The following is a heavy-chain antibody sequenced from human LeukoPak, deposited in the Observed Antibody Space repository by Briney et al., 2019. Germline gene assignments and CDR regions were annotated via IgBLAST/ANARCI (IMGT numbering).Heavy chain of an antibody. V-gene: IGHV4-4*09. Sequence: SETLSLTCLVSNDSISSYYWSWIRQPPGKGLEWIGYIYTSGSTNYNPSLKSRVTISVDTSKNQFSLKLSSVTAADTAVYYCARQGGCSSTSCLNFDLWGRGTLVTVSS. CDR2: IYTSGST. CDR1: NDSISSYY. CDR3: ARQGGCSSTSCLNFDL. J-gene: IGHJ2*01. D-gene: IGHD2-2*01.